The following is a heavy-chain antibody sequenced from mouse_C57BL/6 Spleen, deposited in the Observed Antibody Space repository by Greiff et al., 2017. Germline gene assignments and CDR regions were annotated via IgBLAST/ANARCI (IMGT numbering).Heavy chain of an antibody. Sequence: EVKLQESGPELVKPGASVKMSCKASGYTFTDYNMHWVKQSHGKSLEWIGYINPNNGGTSYNQKFKGKATLTVNKSSSTAYMELRSLTSEDSAVYYCARWDGSSYGSYWGQGTLVTVSA. D-gene: IGHD1-1*01. CDR1: GYTFTDYN. CDR3: ARWDGSSYGSY. V-gene: IGHV1-22*01. CDR2: INPNNGGT. J-gene: IGHJ3*01.